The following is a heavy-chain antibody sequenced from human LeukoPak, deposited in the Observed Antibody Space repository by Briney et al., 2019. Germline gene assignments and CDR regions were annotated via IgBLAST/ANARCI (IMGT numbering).Heavy chain of an antibody. D-gene: IGHD2-21*02. J-gene: IGHJ4*02. V-gene: IGHV3-33*01. Sequence: GGSLSLSCAPSGFTFSIYGMHWVSQAPGKGLEWVAVIWYDGSNKNYAASGKGRFTIYRDNSKNTLYLQMNSLRAEDTAVYYCARDRHVVVTAIHSFGFDYWGQGTLVTVSS. CDR3: ARDRHVVVTAIHSFGFDY. CDR1: GFTFSIYG. CDR2: IWYDGSNK.